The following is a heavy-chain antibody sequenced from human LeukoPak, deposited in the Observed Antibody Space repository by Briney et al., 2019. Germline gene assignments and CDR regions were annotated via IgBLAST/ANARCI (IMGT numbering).Heavy chain of an antibody. D-gene: IGHD6-13*01. V-gene: IGHV4-34*01. CDR1: GGSFSGYY. CDR3: ARGPIAAAELDY. CDR2: INHSGST. J-gene: IGHJ4*02. Sequence: SETLSLTCAVYGGSFSGYYWSWIRQPPGKGLEWIGEINHSGSTNYNPSLKSRVTISVDTSKNQFSLKLSSVTAADTAAYYCARGPIAAAELDYWGQGTLVTVSS.